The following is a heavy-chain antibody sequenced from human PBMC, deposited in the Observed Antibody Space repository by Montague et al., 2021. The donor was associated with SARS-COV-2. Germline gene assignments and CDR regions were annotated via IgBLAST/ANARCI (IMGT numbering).Heavy chain of an antibody. J-gene: IGHJ6*02. CDR3: ARDYGGYGSGYYYGMYV. CDR1: GGSISSSSYY. CDR2: IYYSGST. Sequence: SETLSLTCTVSGGSISSSSYYWGWIRQPPGKGLEWIGSIYYSGSTYYNPSLKSRVTISVDTSKNQFSLKLSSVTAAETAVYYCARDYGGYGSGYYYGMYVWGQGTTVTVSS. D-gene: IGHD4-17*01. V-gene: IGHV4-39*07.